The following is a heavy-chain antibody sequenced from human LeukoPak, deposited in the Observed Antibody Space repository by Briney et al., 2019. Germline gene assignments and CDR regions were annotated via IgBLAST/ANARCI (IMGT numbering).Heavy chain of an antibody. CDR1: GFIFGGYW. CDR2: INPDGSIK. J-gene: IGHJ4*02. Sequence: GGSLRLSCAASGFIFGGYWVSRVRQAPGRGLEWVANINPDGSIKYYVDSIKGRFTISRDNAKNSLYLQMNSLRAEDTAAYYCASGFLQWLYWGQGTLVTVSS. CDR3: ASGFLQWLY. V-gene: IGHV3-7*01. D-gene: IGHD3-3*01.